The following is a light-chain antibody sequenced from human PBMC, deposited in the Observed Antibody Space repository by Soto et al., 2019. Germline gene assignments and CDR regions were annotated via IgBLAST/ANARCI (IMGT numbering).Light chain of an antibody. Sequence: QSALTQPASVSGSPGQPITISCTGTSSDVSGYNYVSWYQQHPGKAPKLMIYDVSNRPSGVSNRFSGSKSGNTASLTISGLQAEDEADYYCSSYTSSSTYYVFGTGTKLTVL. V-gene: IGLV2-14*01. CDR1: SSDVSGYNY. J-gene: IGLJ1*01. CDR2: DVS. CDR3: SSYTSSSTYYV.